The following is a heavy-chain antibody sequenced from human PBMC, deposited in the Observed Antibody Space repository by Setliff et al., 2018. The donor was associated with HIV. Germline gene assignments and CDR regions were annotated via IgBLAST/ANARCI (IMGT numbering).Heavy chain of an antibody. CDR2: IGSSSSEI. V-gene: IGHV3-21*01. Sequence: PGGSLRLSCAASGFTFSNYGLNWVRQDAERGLEWVSYIGSSSSEIYYAESVKGRFTMSRDNAKTSVYLEMSSLRAEDTAVYYCATECSSTDCICYWGRGTLVTVSS. D-gene: IGHD2-2*01. CDR3: ATECSSTDCICY. J-gene: IGHJ4*02. CDR1: GFTFSNYG.